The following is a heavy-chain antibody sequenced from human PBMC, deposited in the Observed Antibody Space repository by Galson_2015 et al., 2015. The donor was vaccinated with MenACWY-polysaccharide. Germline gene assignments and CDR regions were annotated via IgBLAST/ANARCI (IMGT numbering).Heavy chain of an antibody. D-gene: IGHD3-10*01. Sequence: SLRLSCAASGFTFSSYAMSWVRQAPGQGLGWVSAISGGGDTTYYADSVKGRFTISRDSSKNTLFLQMSSLRAEDTAVYYCAKDGWFEGGSSTFDIWGQGTMVTVSS. J-gene: IGHJ3*02. CDR1: GFTFSSYA. CDR3: AKDGWFEGGSSTFDI. V-gene: IGHV3-23*01. CDR2: ISGGGDTT.